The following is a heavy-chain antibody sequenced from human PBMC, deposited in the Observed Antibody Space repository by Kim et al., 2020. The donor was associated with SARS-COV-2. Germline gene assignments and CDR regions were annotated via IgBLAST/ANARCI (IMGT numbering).Heavy chain of an antibody. CDR1: GGSLSSSSYY. CDR3: ASHQRYISGWYVAFYYYYMDV. D-gene: IGHD6-19*01. CDR2: AYYIGNT. J-gene: IGHJ6*03. Sequence: SETLSLTCTVSGGSLSSSSYYWGWIRQPPGKGLEWIGTAYYIGNTYYNPSLKSRLTITVDTSKNQFSLKLGSVTAADTAVYYCASHQRYISGWYVAFYYYYMDVWGKGNTVTVSS. V-gene: IGHV4-39*01.